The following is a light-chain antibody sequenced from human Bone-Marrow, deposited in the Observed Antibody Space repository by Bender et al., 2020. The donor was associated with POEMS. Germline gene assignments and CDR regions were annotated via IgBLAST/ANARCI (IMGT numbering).Light chain of an antibody. J-gene: IGLJ3*02. Sequence: SYELTQPPSVSVSPGQTARITCSGDALLEKYSYWYLQKPGQAPVMVMYKDIVRPSGIPERFSASKSGTTVTLAVSRVQPEDEADYYCQSSDSTGSFWVFGGGTKLTVL. CDR2: KDI. CDR3: QSSDSTGSFWV. CDR1: ALLEKY. V-gene: IGLV3-25*03.